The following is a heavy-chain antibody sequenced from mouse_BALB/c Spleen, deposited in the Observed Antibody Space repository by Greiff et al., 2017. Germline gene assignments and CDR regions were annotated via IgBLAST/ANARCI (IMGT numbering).Heavy chain of an antibody. D-gene: IGHD4-1*01. V-gene: IGHV5-9-4*01. CDR1: GFTFSSYA. J-gene: IGHJ2*01. CDR2: ISSGGSYT. Sequence: EVKLMESGGGLVKPGGSLKLSCAASGFTFSSYAMSWVRQSPEKRLEWVAEISSGGSYTYYPDTVTGRFTISRDNAKNTLYLEMSSLRSEDTAMYYCARSANWDFDYWGQGTTLTVSS. CDR3: ARSANWDFDY.